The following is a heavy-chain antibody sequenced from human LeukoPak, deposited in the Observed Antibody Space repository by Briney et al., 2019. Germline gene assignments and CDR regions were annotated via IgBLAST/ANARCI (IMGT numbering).Heavy chain of an antibody. CDR2: ISGSSSDV. CDR1: GFTFSDSY. J-gene: IGHJ4*02. V-gene: IGHV3-11*01. CDR3: SRDPRHSDY. Sequence: GGSLRLSCAASGFTFSDSYMTWIRQAPGKGLELLSYISGSSSDVNYIDSVRGRFTVSRDNAKNSLYLHMNSLTVKDTAVYYCSRDPRHSDYWSQGTLVTVSS.